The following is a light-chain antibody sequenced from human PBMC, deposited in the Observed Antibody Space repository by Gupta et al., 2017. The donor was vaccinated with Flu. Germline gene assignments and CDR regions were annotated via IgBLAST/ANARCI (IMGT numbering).Light chain of an antibody. V-gene: IGLV1-44*01. CDR2: RNN. Sequence: RVTVSCSGSSSNIGSNTVNWYQQLPGTAPKLLIYRNNQRPSGVPDRFSGSKSGTSASLAISGLQSEDEADYYCATWDDSLSSWVFGGGTKLTVL. CDR3: ATWDDSLSSWV. J-gene: IGLJ3*02. CDR1: SSNIGSNT.